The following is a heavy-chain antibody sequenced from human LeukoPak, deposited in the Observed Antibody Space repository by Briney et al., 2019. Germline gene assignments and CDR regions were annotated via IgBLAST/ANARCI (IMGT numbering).Heavy chain of an antibody. D-gene: IGHD1-26*01. V-gene: IGHV1-8*03. Sequence: GASVKVSCKASGYTFTSYDINWVRQATGQGLEWMGWMNPNSGNTGYAQKFQGRVTITRNTSISTAYMELSSLRSEDTAVYYCARGGGSYVVDAFDIWGQGTMVTVCS. CDR2: MNPNSGNT. CDR1: GYTFTSYD. CDR3: ARGGGSYVVDAFDI. J-gene: IGHJ3*02.